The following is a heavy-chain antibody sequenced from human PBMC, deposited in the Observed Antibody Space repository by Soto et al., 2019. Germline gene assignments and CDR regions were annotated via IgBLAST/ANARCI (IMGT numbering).Heavy chain of an antibody. CDR3: ATRSRRYSGYVKY. D-gene: IGHD5-12*01. CDR2: ISGGSSLI. J-gene: IGHJ4*02. V-gene: IGHV3-48*01. Sequence: EVPLVESGGGLVQPGGSLRLSCAASGFTFSSYSMSWVRQTPGKGLEWVSHISGGSSLIYYADSVKGRFTISRDNAENSLYLQMNSLRAEDTAVYYCATRSRRYSGYVKYWGQGTVVTVSS. CDR1: GFTFSSYS.